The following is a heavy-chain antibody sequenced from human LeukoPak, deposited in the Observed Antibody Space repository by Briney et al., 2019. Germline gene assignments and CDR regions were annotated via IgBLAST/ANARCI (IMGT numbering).Heavy chain of an antibody. J-gene: IGHJ4*02. CDR2: ISYDGSNK. D-gene: IGHD6-13*01. CDR1: GFTFSSYA. Sequence: GRSLRLSCAASGFTFSSYATHWVRQAPGKGLEWVAVISYDGSNKYYADSVKSRFTISRDNSKNTLYLQMNSLRAEDTAVYYCAPYPSGSSWYTGTAGRVFDYWGQGTLVTVSS. V-gene: IGHV3-30-3*01. CDR3: APYPSGSSWYTGTAGRVFDY.